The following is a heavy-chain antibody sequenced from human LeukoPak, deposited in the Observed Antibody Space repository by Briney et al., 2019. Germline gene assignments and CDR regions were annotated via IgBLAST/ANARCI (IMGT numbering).Heavy chain of an antibody. Sequence: PSETPSLTCTVSGGSISSYYWSWIRQPAGKGLEWIGRIYTSGSTNYNPSLKSRVAMSVDTSKNQFFLKLNSVTAADTAVYYCARVGLMAFDIWGQGTMVTVSS. V-gene: IGHV4-4*07. D-gene: IGHD3/OR15-3a*01. CDR1: GGSISSYY. CDR2: IYTSGST. CDR3: ARVGLMAFDI. J-gene: IGHJ3*02.